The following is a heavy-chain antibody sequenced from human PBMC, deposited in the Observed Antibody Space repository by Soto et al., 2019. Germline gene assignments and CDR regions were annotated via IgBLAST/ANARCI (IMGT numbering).Heavy chain of an antibody. CDR3: AFKGNSNSFY. D-gene: IGHD3-10*01. CDR1: GFPFSGYA. CDR2: ISASGEST. J-gene: IGHJ4*02. Sequence: LRLSCAASGFPFSGYAMTWVRQAPGKGLEWVSTISASGESTDYADSVKGRFTISRDNSKRTLYLQVNSLRAEDSAIYYCAFKGNSNSFYWGQGTPVTVSS. V-gene: IGHV3-23*01.